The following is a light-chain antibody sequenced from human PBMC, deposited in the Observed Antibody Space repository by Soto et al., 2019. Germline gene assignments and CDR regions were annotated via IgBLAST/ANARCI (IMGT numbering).Light chain of an antibody. CDR1: QSISSY. CDR3: QQYNSYSP. J-gene: IGKJ1*01. CDR2: AAS. Sequence: DIQMTQSPVSLSASVGDRVTITCRASQSISSYLNWYQQKPGKAPKLLIYAASSLQSGVPSRFSGSVSGTDFTLTISSLQPEDFATYYCQQYNSYSPFGQGTKVDIK. V-gene: IGKV1-39*01.